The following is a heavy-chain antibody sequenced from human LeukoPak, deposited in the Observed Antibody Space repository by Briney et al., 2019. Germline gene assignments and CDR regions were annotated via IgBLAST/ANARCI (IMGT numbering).Heavy chain of an antibody. CDR2: ISAYNGNT. CDR3: ARAPTSLLWFGESTSDY. Sequence: ASVKVSCKASAYSFTSYGISWVRQAPGQGLEWMGWISAYNGNTNYAQKFQGRVTMTTDTSTSTAYMELRSLRSDDTAVYYCARAPTSLLWFGESTSDYWGQGTLVTVSS. CDR1: AYSFTSYG. J-gene: IGHJ4*02. D-gene: IGHD3-10*01. V-gene: IGHV1-18*01.